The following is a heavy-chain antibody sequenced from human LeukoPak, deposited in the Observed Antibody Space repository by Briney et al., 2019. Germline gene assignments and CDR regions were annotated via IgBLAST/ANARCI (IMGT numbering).Heavy chain of an antibody. V-gene: IGHV3-23*01. Sequence: PGGSLRLSCAASGFTFSSYAMSWVRQAPGKGLEWVSAISGSGGSTYYADSVKGRFTISRDNSKNTLYLQMNSLRAEDTAVYHCAKGRNYYDNSDAFEIWGQGTMVTVSS. D-gene: IGHD3-22*01. CDR2: ISGSGGST. J-gene: IGHJ3*02. CDR1: GFTFSSYA. CDR3: AKGRNYYDNSDAFEI.